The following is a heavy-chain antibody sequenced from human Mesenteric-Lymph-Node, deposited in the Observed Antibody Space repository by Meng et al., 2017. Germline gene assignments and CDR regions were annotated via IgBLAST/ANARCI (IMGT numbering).Heavy chain of an antibody. D-gene: IGHD5-24*01. CDR2: INHSGST. V-gene: IGHV4-34*01. CDR3: ARGRDGYNYVGGQNNWFDP. J-gene: IGHJ5*02. Sequence: SETLSLTCAVYGGSFSGYYWSWIRQPPGKGLEWIGEINHSGSTNYNPSLKSRVTISVDTSKNQFSLKLSSVTAADTAVYYCARGRDGYNYVGGQNNWFDPWGQGTLVTVSS. CDR1: GGSFSGYY.